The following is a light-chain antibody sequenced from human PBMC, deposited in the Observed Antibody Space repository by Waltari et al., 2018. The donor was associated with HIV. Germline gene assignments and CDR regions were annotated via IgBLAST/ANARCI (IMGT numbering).Light chain of an antibody. Sequence: QSVLTQPPSASGTPGQRVTISCSGSSTDIGSHTVNWYQQLPGTAPSLLIYTNNPRPSGVPDRFSGARSGTSASLVISWLQSGDEADYFCGAWDDSLNGDVVFGGGTKLTVL. J-gene: IGLJ2*01. CDR2: TNN. CDR3: GAWDDSLNGDVV. V-gene: IGLV1-44*01. CDR1: STDIGSHT.